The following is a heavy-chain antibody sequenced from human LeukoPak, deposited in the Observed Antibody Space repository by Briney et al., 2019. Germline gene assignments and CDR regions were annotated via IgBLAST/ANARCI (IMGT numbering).Heavy chain of an antibody. CDR1: GFTFNSYA. CDR2: ISGTGGST. J-gene: IGHJ4*02. CDR3: ARGIRNFDY. Sequence: GGSLRLSCAASGFTFNSYAMSWVRQAPGKGLEWVSAISGTGGSTHYADSVMGRFTISRDNSKNTLYLQMNSLRAEDTALYYCARGIRNFDYWGQGTLVTVSS. D-gene: IGHD3-16*01. V-gene: IGHV3-23*01.